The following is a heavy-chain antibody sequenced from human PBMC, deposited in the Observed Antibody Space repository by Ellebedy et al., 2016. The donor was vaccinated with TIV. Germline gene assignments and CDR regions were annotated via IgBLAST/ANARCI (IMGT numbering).Heavy chain of an antibody. CDR3: ARDGEMATMHAFDI. J-gene: IGHJ3*02. Sequence: SETLSLTCTVSGGSVSSSYWSWIRQPAGKGLEWIGRIYTSGSTNYNPSLKSRVTISVDTSKNQFSLKLSSVTAADTAVYYCARDGEMATMHAFDIWGQGTMVTVSS. D-gene: IGHD5-24*01. CDR2: IYTSGST. CDR1: GGSVSSSY. V-gene: IGHV4-4*07.